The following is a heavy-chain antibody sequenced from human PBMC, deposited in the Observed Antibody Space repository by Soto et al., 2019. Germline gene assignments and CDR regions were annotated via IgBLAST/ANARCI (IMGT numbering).Heavy chain of an antibody. V-gene: IGHV3-74*01. Sequence: GGSLRLSCAASGFTFSTYWMHWVRQAPGGGLVWVSRINSDGSSTNYADSVKGRFTISRDNAKNTLYLQMNGLRAEDTAVYYCAKDRTMVRGFNYGMDVWGQGTTVTVSS. CDR1: GFTFSTYW. CDR3: AKDRTMVRGFNYGMDV. D-gene: IGHD3-10*01. J-gene: IGHJ6*02. CDR2: INSDGSST.